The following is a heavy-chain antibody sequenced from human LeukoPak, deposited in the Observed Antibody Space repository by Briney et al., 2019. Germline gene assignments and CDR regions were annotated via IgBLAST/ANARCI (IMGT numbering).Heavy chain of an antibody. Sequence: SETLSLTCAVYGGSFIGYYWSWIRQPPGKGLEWIGEINHFGSTNYNPSLKSRVTISIDTSKNQFSLKLSSVTAADTAVYYCVGPDDNFDYWGQGTLVTVSS. CDR1: GGSFIGYY. V-gene: IGHV4-34*01. J-gene: IGHJ4*02. D-gene: IGHD1-1*01. CDR2: INHFGST. CDR3: VGPDDNFDY.